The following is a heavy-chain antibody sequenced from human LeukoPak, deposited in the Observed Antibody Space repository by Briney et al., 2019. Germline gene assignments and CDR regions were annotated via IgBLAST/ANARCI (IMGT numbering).Heavy chain of an antibody. D-gene: IGHD3-9*01. CDR3: ARDLTWYYDILTGSYYFDY. CDR1: GYTFTGYY. V-gene: IGHV1-2*02. Sequence: ASVKVSCKASGYTFTGYYMHWVRQAPGQGLEWMGWINTNSGGTNYAQKFQGRVTMTRDTSISTAYMELSRLRSDDTAVYYCARDLTWYYDILTGSYYFDYWGQGTLVTVSS. CDR2: INTNSGGT. J-gene: IGHJ4*02.